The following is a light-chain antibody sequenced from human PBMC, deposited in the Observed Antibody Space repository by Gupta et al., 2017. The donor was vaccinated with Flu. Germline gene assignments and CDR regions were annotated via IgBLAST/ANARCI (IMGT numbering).Light chain of an antibody. CDR3: QSYDSSNWV. V-gene: IGLV6-57*03. CDR2: EDN. Sequence: SVSESPGKTVTICCTRSSGSIASNYVQWYQQRPGSAPTTVIYEDNQRPSGVPDRFSGSIDSSSNSASLTISGLKTEDEADYYCQSYDSSNWVFGGGTKLTVL. J-gene: IGLJ3*02. CDR1: SGSIASNY.